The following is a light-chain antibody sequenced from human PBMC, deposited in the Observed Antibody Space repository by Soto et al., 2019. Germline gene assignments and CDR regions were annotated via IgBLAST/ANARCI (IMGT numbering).Light chain of an antibody. CDR1: QSVSSS. Sequence: EIVLTQSPATLSLSPGERATLSCRASQSVSSSLAWYQQRPGQAPRLLIYDASNRATGIPARFSGSGSGTEFTLTIASLETEDFEIYYCQQRSDWPGTFGQGTKVEI. V-gene: IGKV3-11*01. CDR3: QQRSDWPGT. CDR2: DAS. J-gene: IGKJ1*01.